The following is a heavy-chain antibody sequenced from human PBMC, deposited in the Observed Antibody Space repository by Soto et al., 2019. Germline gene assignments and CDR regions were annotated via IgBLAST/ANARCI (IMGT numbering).Heavy chain of an antibody. CDR3: AVWDYYYYMDV. CDR1: GFTFSSYA. V-gene: IGHV3-64*01. J-gene: IGHJ6*03. D-gene: IGHD1-26*01. Sequence: GGSLRLSCAASGFTFSSYAMHWVRQAPGKGLEYVSAISSNGGSTYYANSVKGRFTISRDNSKNTLYLQMGSLRAEDMAVYYCAVWDYYYYMDVWGKGTTVTVSS. CDR2: ISSNGGST.